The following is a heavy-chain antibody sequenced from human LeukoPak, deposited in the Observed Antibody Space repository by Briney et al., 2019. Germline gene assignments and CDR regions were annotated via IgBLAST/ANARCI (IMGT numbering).Heavy chain of an antibody. CDR2: IDNRSSSI. CDR1: GFTFSSYA. V-gene: IGHV3-48*01. J-gene: IGHJ4*02. CDR3: MRGLDY. Sequence: GGSLRLSCAASGFTFSSYAMHWVRQAPGKGLEWVSHIDNRSSSIYYADSVKGRFTISRDNAKSSLYLQMNSLRAEDTAIYYCMRGLDYWGQGTLVTVSS.